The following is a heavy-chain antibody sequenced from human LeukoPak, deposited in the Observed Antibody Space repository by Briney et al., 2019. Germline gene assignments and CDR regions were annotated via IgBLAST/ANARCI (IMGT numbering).Heavy chain of an antibody. V-gene: IGHV4-59*08. CDR3: ARHGLEPTSFYYYMDV. CDR2: IYYSGST. CDR1: GGSISSYY. J-gene: IGHJ6*03. D-gene: IGHD1-1*01. Sequence: SETLSLTCTVSGGSISSYYWSWIRQPPGKGLEWIGYIYYSGSTNYNPSLKSRVTISIDTSKNQFSLKVSSVTVADTAVYYCARHGLEPTSFYYYMDVWGKGTTVTVSS.